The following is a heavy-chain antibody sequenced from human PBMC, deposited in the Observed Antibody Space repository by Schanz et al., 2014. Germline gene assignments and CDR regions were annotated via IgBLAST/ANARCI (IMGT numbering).Heavy chain of an antibody. CDR2: IIPVLAIA. CDR3: ASSGAGYSSSWDFDY. D-gene: IGHD6-13*01. J-gene: IGHJ4*02. CDR1: GYTFSDYG. Sequence: QVHLVQSGAEVKKPGSSVKVSCKTSGYTFSDYGITWVRQAPGQGLEWMGRIIPVLAIADYAQKFQGRVTITADKSTFTAYMDVSSLRSEDTAVYYCASSGAGYSSSWDFDYWGQGTLVTVSS. V-gene: IGHV1-69*02.